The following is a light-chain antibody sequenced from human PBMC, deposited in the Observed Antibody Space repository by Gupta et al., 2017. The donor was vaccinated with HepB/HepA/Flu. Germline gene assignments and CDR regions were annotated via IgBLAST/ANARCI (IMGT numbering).Light chain of an antibody. CDR2: DVS. CDR3: CTYEGTYWV. Sequence: QPALTQPRSVSGSPGQSVTISCTGHSSDVGAYKYVSWYQQHPGKVPKMMIYDVSKRPSGVPDRFSGSKSGNTATLTISGLQAEDEGDYYCCTYEGTYWVFGGGTKLTVL. J-gene: IGLJ3*02. V-gene: IGLV2-11*01. CDR1: SSDVGAYKY.